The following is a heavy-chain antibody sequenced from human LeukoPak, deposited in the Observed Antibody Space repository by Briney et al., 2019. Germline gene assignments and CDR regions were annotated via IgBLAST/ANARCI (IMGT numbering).Heavy chain of an antibody. Sequence: GGSLRLSCAASGFTFSSYAMSWLRQAPGKGLEWVSAISGSGGSTYYADSVKGRFTISRDNSKNTLYLQMNSLRAEDTAVYYCAKDRGIVVVPAGIFDYWGQGTLVTVSS. V-gene: IGHV3-23*01. CDR3: AKDRGIVVVPAGIFDY. CDR1: GFTFSSYA. CDR2: ISGSGGST. J-gene: IGHJ4*02. D-gene: IGHD2-2*01.